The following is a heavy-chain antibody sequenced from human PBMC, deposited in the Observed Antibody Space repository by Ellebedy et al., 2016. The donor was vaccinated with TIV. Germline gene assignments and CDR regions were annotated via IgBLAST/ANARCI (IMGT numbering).Heavy chain of an antibody. J-gene: IGHJ2*01. Sequence: GGSLRLSCATSGFTVSTNYMNWVRQAPGKGLVWVSIISSAGSTYYADSVKGRFTISKDNSKNTLNLQMTSLRAEYTAVYYCARASFYDVELSGWYIDIWGRGTLVTVSS. CDR2: ISSAGST. CDR3: ARASFYDVELSGWYIDI. D-gene: IGHD3-10*02. V-gene: IGHV3-66*01. CDR1: GFTVSTNY.